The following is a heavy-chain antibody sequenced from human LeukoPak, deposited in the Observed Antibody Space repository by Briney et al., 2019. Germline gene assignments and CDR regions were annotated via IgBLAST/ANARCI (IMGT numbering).Heavy chain of an antibody. Sequence: SVKVSCKASGGTFSSYAISWMRQAPGQGLEWMGGIIPIFGTANYAQKFQGRVTITADESTSTAYMELSSLRSEDTAVYYCASWAVARFLYYGMDVWGQGTTVTVSS. CDR3: ASWAVARFLYYGMDV. CDR1: GGTFSSYA. D-gene: IGHD6-19*01. CDR2: IIPIFGTA. J-gene: IGHJ6*02. V-gene: IGHV1-69*01.